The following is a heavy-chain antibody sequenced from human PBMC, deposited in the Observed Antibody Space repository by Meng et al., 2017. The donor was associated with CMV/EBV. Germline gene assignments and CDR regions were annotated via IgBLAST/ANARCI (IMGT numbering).Heavy chain of an antibody. CDR3: ARSLNLVEKKSGIRDGMDV. Sequence: SVKVSCKASGYTFTGYYMHWVRQAPGQGLEWMGWINPNSGGTNYAQKLQGRVTMTRDTSISTAYMGLSRLRSDDTAVYYCARSLNLVEKKSGIRDGMDVWGQGTTVTVSS. J-gene: IGHJ6*02. CDR1: GYTFTGYY. CDR2: INPNSGGT. V-gene: IGHV1-2*02. D-gene: IGHD2-15*01.